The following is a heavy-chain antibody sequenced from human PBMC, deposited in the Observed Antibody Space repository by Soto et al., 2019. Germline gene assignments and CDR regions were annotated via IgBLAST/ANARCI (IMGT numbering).Heavy chain of an antibody. CDR1: GFTLSAYD. J-gene: IGHJ6*02. CDR3: ARAYSGRLPRRADCYYAMDV. V-gene: IGHV3-13*05. CDR2: LGAADDP. Sequence: GGSLRLSCAASGFTLSAYDMHWVRQAEGKGLEWVSALGAADDPYYLVSVKGRFTISRENAKNSLYLQMNNLRAGDTAVYYCARAYSGRLPRRADCYYAMDVWGQGTTVTVSS. D-gene: IGHD2-15*01.